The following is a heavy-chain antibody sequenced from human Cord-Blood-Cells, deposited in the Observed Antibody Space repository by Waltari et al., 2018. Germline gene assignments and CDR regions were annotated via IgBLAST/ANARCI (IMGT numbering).Heavy chain of an antibody. CDR1: GYTFTSYY. CDR3: ARDSRTDYYDSSGYYFDY. J-gene: IGHJ4*02. Sequence: QVQLVQSGAEVKKPGASVKVSCKASGYTFTSYYMHWVRQAPGQGLEWMGIINPSGGSTSYAQKFKGRVTMTRETSTSTVYMELSSLRSEDTAVYYCARDSRTDYYDSSGYYFDYWGQGTLVTVSS. CDR2: INPSGGST. V-gene: IGHV1-46*01. D-gene: IGHD3-22*01.